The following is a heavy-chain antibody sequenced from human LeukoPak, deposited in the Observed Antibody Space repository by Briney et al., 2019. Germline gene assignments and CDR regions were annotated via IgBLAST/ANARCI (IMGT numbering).Heavy chain of an antibody. CDR1: GFTFSSYA. CDR3: AKDHDEAAGTSLGAFDI. D-gene: IGHD6-13*01. Sequence: GGSLRLSCAASGFTFSSYAMHWVRQAPGKGLEWVAVISYDGSNKYYADSVKGRFTISRDNSKNSLYLQMNSLRTEDTALYYCAKDHDEAAGTSLGAFDIWGQGTMVTVSS. CDR2: ISYDGSNK. J-gene: IGHJ3*02. V-gene: IGHV3-30-3*01.